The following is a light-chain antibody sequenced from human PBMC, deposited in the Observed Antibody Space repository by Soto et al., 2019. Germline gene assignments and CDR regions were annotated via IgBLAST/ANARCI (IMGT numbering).Light chain of an antibody. V-gene: IGLV2-14*03. CDR3: SSYIPNNLTYV. CDR2: DVS. J-gene: IGLJ1*01. Sequence: QSALTQPASVSGSPGQSITISCTGTSSDVGGYNYVSWYQHHPGKAPKRMIHDVSNRPSGVSNRFSGSKSGNTASLTISGLQAEDEADSYCSSYIPNNLTYVFGTGTKVTVL. CDR1: SSDVGGYNY.